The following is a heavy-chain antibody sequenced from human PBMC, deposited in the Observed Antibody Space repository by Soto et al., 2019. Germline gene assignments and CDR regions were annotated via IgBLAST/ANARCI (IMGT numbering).Heavy chain of an antibody. J-gene: IGHJ6*02. CDR2: ISSSGSTI. D-gene: IGHD2-2*01. Sequence: GGSLRLSCAASGFTFSSYEMNWVRQAPGKGLEWVSYISSSGSTIYYADSVEGRLTISRDNAKNSLYLQMNSLRAEDTAVYYCASGMCSSTSCHPWGYYGMDVWGQGTTVTVSS. CDR1: GFTFSSYE. CDR3: ASGMCSSTSCHPWGYYGMDV. V-gene: IGHV3-48*03.